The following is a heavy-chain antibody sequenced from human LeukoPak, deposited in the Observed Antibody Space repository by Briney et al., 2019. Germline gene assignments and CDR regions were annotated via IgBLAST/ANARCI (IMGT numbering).Heavy chain of an antibody. Sequence: GASVKVSCKASGGTFSSYAISWVRQAPGQGLEWMGRIIPIFGIANYAQKFQGRVTITADKSTSTAYMELSSLRSEDTAVYYCARDTVAAAGNALCFDYWGQGTLVTVSS. V-gene: IGHV1-69*04. CDR1: GGTFSSYA. D-gene: IGHD6-13*01. J-gene: IGHJ4*02. CDR3: ARDTVAAAGNALCFDY. CDR2: IIPIFGIA.